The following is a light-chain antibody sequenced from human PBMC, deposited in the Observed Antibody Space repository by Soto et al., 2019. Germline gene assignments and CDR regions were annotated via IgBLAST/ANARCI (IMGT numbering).Light chain of an antibody. V-gene: IGLV1-44*01. Sequence: VLTQPPSASGTPGQRVTISCSGSSSNIGTNTVIWYQQLPGAAPKLLIYSDNQRPSGVPDRFAGSKSGTSASLAISGLQSEDEADYYCAAWDVSLVVFGGGTKLTVL. CDR1: SSNIGTNT. CDR2: SDN. CDR3: AAWDVSLVV. J-gene: IGLJ2*01.